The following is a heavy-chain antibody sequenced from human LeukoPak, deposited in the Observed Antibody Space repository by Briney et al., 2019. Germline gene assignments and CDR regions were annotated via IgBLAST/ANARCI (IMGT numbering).Heavy chain of an antibody. CDR3: AKVLGYCSSTSCSTDY. J-gene: IGHJ4*02. CDR2: IRYDGSNK. D-gene: IGHD2-2*01. Sequence: GGSLRLSCAASGFTFSSYGMYWVRQAPGKGLEWVAFIRYDGSNKYYADSVKGRFTISRDNSKSTLYLQMNSLRAEDTAVYYCAKVLGYCSSTSCSTDYWGQGTLVTVSS. CDR1: GFTFSSYG. V-gene: IGHV3-30*02.